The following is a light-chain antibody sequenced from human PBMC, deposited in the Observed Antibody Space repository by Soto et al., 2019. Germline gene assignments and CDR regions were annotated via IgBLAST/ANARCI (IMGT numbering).Light chain of an antibody. Sequence: DIQMTQSPSSLSASVGDRVTITCRASQSIRRYLNWYHQKPGKTPQLLIYGASNLQSGAPSSFTGSGSGTHFTLTISSLQPEDFATYYCQQSYTTPYTFGQGTKLEIK. CDR2: GAS. J-gene: IGKJ2*01. CDR3: QQSYTTPYT. V-gene: IGKV1-39*01. CDR1: QSIRRY.